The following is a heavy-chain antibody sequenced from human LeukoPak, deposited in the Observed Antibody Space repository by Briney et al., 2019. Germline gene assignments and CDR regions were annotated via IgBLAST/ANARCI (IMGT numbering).Heavy chain of an antibody. Sequence: GGSLRLSCAASGFTFSSYAMHWVRQAPGKGREWVAVISYDGSNKYYADSVKGRFTISRDNSKNTLYLQMNSLRAEDTAVYYCARDCRYFSSTSRHTGIWYYYYMDVWGKGTTVTVSS. CDR2: ISYDGSNK. CDR1: GFTFSSYA. D-gene: IGHD2-2*02. V-gene: IGHV3-30-3*01. CDR3: ARDCRYFSSTSRHTGIWYYYYMDV. J-gene: IGHJ6*03.